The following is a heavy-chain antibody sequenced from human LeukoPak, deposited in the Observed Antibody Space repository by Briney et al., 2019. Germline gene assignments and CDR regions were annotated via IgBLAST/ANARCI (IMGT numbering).Heavy chain of an antibody. CDR1: GFTFSVYW. CDR3: ARVGTAEGTLEDY. CDR2: IKNDGSEK. V-gene: IGHV3-7*01. J-gene: IGHJ4*02. Sequence: GESLRLSCAASGFTFSVYWMSWVRQPPGRGLEWVAKIKNDGSEKYYVDSVKGRFTISRDNAKNSLYLQMNSLRAEDTAVYYCARVGTAEGTLEDYWGQGTLVTVSS. D-gene: IGHD6-13*01.